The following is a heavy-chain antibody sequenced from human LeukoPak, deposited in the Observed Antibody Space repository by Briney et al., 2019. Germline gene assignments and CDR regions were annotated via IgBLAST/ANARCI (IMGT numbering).Heavy chain of an antibody. D-gene: IGHD4-11*01. Sequence: PGGSLRLSCAASGFTFSSYAMSWVRQAPGKGLEWVSAISGSGGSTYYADSVKGRFTISRDNSKNTLYLQMNSLRAEDTAVYYCAKIREVADYIDGFDYWGQGTLVTVSS. V-gene: IGHV3-23*01. J-gene: IGHJ4*02. CDR1: GFTFSSYA. CDR3: AKIREVADYIDGFDY. CDR2: ISGSGGST.